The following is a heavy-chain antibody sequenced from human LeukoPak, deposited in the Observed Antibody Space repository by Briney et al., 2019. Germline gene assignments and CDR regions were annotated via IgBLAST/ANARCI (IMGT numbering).Heavy chain of an antibody. CDR1: GGSFSGYY. Sequence: PSETLSLTCAVYGGSFSGYYWSWIRQPPGKGLEWIGEVNHSGSTNYNPSLKSRVTISVDTSKNQFSLKLSSVTAADTAVYYCARHAQWLVDYWGQGTLVTVSS. CDR3: ARHAQWLVDY. D-gene: IGHD6-19*01. CDR2: VNHSGST. V-gene: IGHV4-34*01. J-gene: IGHJ4*02.